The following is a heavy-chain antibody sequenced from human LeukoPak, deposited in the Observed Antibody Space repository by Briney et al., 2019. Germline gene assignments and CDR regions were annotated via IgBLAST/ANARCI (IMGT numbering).Heavy chain of an antibody. V-gene: IGHV1-8*03. CDR3: ARGGVRHHYAAAVEPFAY. J-gene: IGHJ4*02. D-gene: IGHD4/OR15-4a*01. CDR1: GYTFTSYD. Sequence: RASVKVSCKASGYTFTSYDINWVRQATGQGLEWMGYINPDSGNTDYAQKFQGRVTITRNTSINTAYMQMSSLRSEDTAVYYCARGGVRHHYAAAVEPFAYWGQGPLATVP. CDR2: INPDSGNT.